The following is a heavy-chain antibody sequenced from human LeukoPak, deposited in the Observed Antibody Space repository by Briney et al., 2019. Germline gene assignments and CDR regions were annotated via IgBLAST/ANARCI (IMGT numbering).Heavy chain of an antibody. CDR3: ARPLLRGAKAAFDI. J-gene: IGHJ3*02. V-gene: IGHV4-39*07. D-gene: IGHD4-17*01. CDR1: GGSITSSSYY. CDR2: IYYSGST. Sequence: SETLSLTCTVSGGSITSSSYYWGWIRQPPGKGLEWIGSIYYSGSTYYNPSLKSRVTISVDTSKNQFSLKLSSVTAADTAVYYCARPLLRGAKAAFDIWGQGTMVTVSS.